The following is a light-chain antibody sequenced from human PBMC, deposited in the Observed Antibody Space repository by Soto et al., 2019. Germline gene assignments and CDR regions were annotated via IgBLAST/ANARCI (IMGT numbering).Light chain of an antibody. V-gene: IGLV2-8*01. J-gene: IGLJ1*01. CDR1: SSDVGYYNY. Sequence: QSVLTQPPSASGSPGQSVTISCTGTSSDVGYYNYVSWYQQHPGKAPKLMIYEVTKRPSGVPDRFSGSKSGNTASLTVSGLQADDEADYYCSSYAGSNNYVFGTGTKATVL. CDR2: EVT. CDR3: SSYAGSNNYV.